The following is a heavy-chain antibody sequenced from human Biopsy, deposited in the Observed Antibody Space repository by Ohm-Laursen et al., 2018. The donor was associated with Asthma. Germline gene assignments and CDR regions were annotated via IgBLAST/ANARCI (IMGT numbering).Heavy chain of an antibody. Sequence: SLRLSCSAPGFDFSDYTVNWVRQAPGKGLEWVSSISSLSRYKYYSDSLRGRVTISRDNAKSSLHLQMSSLRAEDTAVYFCARDFTIGSGSPFHFWGPGTLVTVSS. V-gene: IGHV3-21*01. CDR2: ISSLSRYK. D-gene: IGHD3-10*01. CDR1: GFDFSDYT. J-gene: IGHJ4*01. CDR3: ARDFTIGSGSPFHF.